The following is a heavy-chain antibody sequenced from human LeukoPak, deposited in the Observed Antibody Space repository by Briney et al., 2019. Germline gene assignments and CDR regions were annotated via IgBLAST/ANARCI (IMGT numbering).Heavy chain of an antibody. CDR1: GDSITTNH. D-gene: IGHD2/OR15-2a*01. J-gene: IGHJ5*02. V-gene: IGHV4-4*07. Sequence: PSETLSLTCTVSGDSITTNHWSWIRQPAGKGLEWISRIRFNGNTDYNPSLKSRLTTSIDTPRNQFSLKLHSVTAAATAVYYCARDRGGNSWYNWYDAWGQGTLVTVPS. CDR3: ARDRGGNSWYNWYDA. CDR2: IRFNGNT.